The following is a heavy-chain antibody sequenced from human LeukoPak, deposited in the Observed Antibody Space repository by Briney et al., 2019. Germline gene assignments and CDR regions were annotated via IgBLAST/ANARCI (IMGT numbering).Heavy chain of an antibody. CDR3: ARQDRIAAAGRSFDY. CDR1: GGSISSSSYY. V-gene: IGHV4-39*01. J-gene: IGHJ4*02. D-gene: IGHD6-13*01. Sequence: SETLSLTCTVSGGSISSSSYYWGWIRQPPGKGLEWIGSIYYSGSTYYNPSLKSRVTISVDTSKNQFSLKLSSVTAADTAVYYCARQDRIAAAGRSFDYWGQGTLVTVSS. CDR2: IYYSGST.